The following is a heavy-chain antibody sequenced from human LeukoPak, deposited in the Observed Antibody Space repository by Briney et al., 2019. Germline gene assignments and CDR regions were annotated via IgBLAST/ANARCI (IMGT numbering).Heavy chain of an antibody. CDR2: IEQHGSEK. D-gene: IGHD6-13*01. J-gene: IGHJ6*03. CDR1: GFTFSNYW. Sequence: GGSLRLSCTVSGFTFSNYWMSWVRQAPGKGLEWVANIEQHGSEKWYVDSVKGRFTISRDNAKNSLFLQMNGLRGEDTAVYYCARDWVAAGGDYMDVWGKGTTVTISS. CDR3: ARDWVAAGGDYMDV. V-gene: IGHV3-7*01.